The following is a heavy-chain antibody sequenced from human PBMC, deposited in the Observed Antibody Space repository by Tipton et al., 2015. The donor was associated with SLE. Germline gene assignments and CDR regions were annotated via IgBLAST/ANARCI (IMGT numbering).Heavy chain of an antibody. CDR1: GGSISSHY. V-gene: IGHV4-59*11. CDR3: ARDGIAAAGTLAYYFDY. D-gene: IGHD6-13*01. J-gene: IGHJ4*02. CDR2: IYYSGST. Sequence: TLSLTCTVSGGSISSHYWSWIRQPPGKGLEWIGYIYYSGSTNYNPSLKSRATISVDTSKNQFSLKLSSVTAADTAVYYCARDGIAAAGTLAYYFDYWGQGTLVTVSS.